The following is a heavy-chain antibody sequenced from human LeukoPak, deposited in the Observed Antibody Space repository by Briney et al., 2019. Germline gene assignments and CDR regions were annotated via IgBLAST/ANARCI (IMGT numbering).Heavy chain of an antibody. CDR2: IIPIFGTA. CDR1: GGTFSSYA. D-gene: IGHD2-2*01. V-gene: IGHV1-69*05. Sequence: ASVKVSCKASGGTFSSYAISWVRQAPGQGLEWMGGIIPIFGTANYAQKFQGRVTITTDESTSTAYMELSSLRSEDTAVYYCASGPSDVVVPAAHFDYWGQGTLVTVSS. J-gene: IGHJ4*02. CDR3: ASGPSDVVVPAAHFDY.